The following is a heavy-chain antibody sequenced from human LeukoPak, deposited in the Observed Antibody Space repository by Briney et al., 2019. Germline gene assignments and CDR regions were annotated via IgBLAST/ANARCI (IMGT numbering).Heavy chain of an antibody. CDR1: GGSISSYY. CDR3: ARDRTGYCSGGSCYTAQGFDP. CDR2: IYYSGST. V-gene: IGHV4-59*01. Sequence: SETLSLTCTVSGGSISSYYWSWIRQPPGKGLEWIGYIYYSGSTNYNPSLKSRVTISVDTSKNQFSLKLSSVTAADTAVYYCARDRTGYCSGGSCYTAQGFDPWGQGTLVTVSS. D-gene: IGHD2-15*01. J-gene: IGHJ5*02.